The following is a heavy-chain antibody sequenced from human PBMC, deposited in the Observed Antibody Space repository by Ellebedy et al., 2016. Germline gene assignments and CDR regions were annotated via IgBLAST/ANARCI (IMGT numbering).Heavy chain of an antibody. Sequence: GGSLRLXXAASGFTFSSYGMHWVRQAPGKGLEWVAVIWYDGSNKYYADSVKGRFTISRDNSKNTLYLQMNSLRAEDTAVYYCARQYGEAASYFDYWGQGTLVTVSS. CDR2: IWYDGSNK. V-gene: IGHV3-33*08. CDR3: ARQYGEAASYFDY. CDR1: GFTFSSYG. J-gene: IGHJ4*02. D-gene: IGHD4-17*01.